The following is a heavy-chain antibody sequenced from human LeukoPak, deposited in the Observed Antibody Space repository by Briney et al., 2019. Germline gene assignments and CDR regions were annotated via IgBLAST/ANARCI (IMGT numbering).Heavy chain of an antibody. J-gene: IGHJ6*02. CDR1: GGSFSDYF. D-gene: IGHD2-2*01. Sequence: SETLSLTCAVSGGSFSDYFWGWIRQPPGKGLEWIGEINHSGRTYYNPSLKSRVTISVDTSKNKFSLNLSSVTAADTAVYYCARDVVVVPAAIHYGMDVWGQGTTVTVSS. V-gene: IGHV4-34*01. CDR3: ARDVVVVPAAIHYGMDV. CDR2: INHSGRT.